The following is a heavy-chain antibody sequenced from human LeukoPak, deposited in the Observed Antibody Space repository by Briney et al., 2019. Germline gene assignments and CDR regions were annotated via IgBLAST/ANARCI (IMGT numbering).Heavy chain of an antibody. CDR1: GGSISSYF. Sequence: SETLSLTCTVSGGSISSYFWSWIRQPAGKGLEWIGRMSSSGISTYSPSLKSRVTISIDTSRNQFSMNLNSVTAADTAVYYCARGYSSSWYFNWFDPWGQGTLVTVSS. J-gene: IGHJ5*02. V-gene: IGHV4-4*07. CDR3: ARGYSSSWYFNWFDP. D-gene: IGHD6-13*01. CDR2: MSSSGIS.